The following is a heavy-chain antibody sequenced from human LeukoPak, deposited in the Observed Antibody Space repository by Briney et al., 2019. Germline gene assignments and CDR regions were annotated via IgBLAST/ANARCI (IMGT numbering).Heavy chain of an antibody. CDR1: GLTLGDYY. CDR3: ARGVRLRYPPDY. D-gene: IGHD5-12*01. J-gene: IGHJ4*02. V-gene: IGHV3-11*01. CDR2: ISSSGSTI. Sequence: GFAQPLSRPPFGLTLGDYYMRWLGQAVRQVLALVSYISSSGSTIYYADSVKGRFTISRDNAKNSLYLQMNSLRAEDTAVYYCARGVRLRYPPDYWGQGTLVTVSS.